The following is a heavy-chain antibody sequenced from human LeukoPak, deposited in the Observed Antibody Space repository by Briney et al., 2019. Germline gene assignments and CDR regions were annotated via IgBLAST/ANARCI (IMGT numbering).Heavy chain of an antibody. CDR3: VRGAGPLFDP. CDR2: ITSSSTTT. Sequence: PAGSLRLSCAASGFTFSDHYMSWIRQAPGKGLEWLSYITSSSTTTSYADYVKGRFTVTRDNAKNSVYLQMNGLRADDTAVYYCVRGAGPLFDPWGQGTLVTVSS. J-gene: IGHJ5*02. CDR1: GFTFSDHY. V-gene: IGHV3-11*01.